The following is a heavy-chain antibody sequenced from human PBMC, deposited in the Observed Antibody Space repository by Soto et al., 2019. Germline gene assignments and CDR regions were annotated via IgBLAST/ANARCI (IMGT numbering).Heavy chain of an antibody. CDR3: ATIPYSGYEFYYYYMDV. Sequence: SVKVSCKASGGTFSSYTISWVRQAPGQGLEWMGRIIPILGIANYAQKFQGRVTITADKSTSTAYMELSSLRSEDTAVYYCATIPYSGYEFYYYYMDVWGKGTTVTV. CDR1: GGTFSSYT. V-gene: IGHV1-69*02. J-gene: IGHJ6*03. D-gene: IGHD5-12*01. CDR2: IIPILGIA.